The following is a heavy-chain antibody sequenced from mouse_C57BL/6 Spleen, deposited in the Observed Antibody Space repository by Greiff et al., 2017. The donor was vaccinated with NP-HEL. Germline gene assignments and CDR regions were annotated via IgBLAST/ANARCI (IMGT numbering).Heavy chain of an antibody. V-gene: IGHV1-66*01. CDR3: ARGRGRGGYYAMDY. Sequence: QVQLKESGPELVKPGASVKISCKASGYSFTSYYIHWVKQRPGQGLEWIGWIYPGSGNTKYNEKFKGKATLTADTSSSTAYMQLSSLTSEDSAVYYCARGRGRGGYYAMDYWGQGTSVTVSS. J-gene: IGHJ4*01. CDR1: GYSFTSYY. CDR2: IYPGSGNT. D-gene: IGHD3-3*01.